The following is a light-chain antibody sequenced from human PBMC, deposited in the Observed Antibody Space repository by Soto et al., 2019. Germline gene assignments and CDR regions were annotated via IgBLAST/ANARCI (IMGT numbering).Light chain of an antibody. Sequence: DLQMTQSPSTLSASVGDRVTITCRASQSISTWLAWYQQKPGKAPKLLMYKASSLESGVPSRFSGSGSGTEFTLTISSLQPDDFATYYCQQCNTLWTFGQGTKVEIK. CDR1: QSISTW. J-gene: IGKJ1*01. CDR2: KAS. V-gene: IGKV1-5*03. CDR3: QQCNTLWT.